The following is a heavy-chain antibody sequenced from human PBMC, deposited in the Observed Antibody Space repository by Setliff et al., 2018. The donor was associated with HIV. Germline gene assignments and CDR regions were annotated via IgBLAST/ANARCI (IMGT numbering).Heavy chain of an antibody. J-gene: IGHJ3*02. Sequence: ASVKVSCKASGYTFTSYGITWVRQAPGQGLEWMGWISSYNGNTDYAQELQGRVTMTTHTSTTTAYMELRSLRSDDTAVYYCARGLYSSSSRGAFDIWGQGTMVTVSS. CDR1: GYTFTSYG. CDR3: ARGLYSSSSRGAFDI. CDR2: ISSYNGNT. V-gene: IGHV1-18*01. D-gene: IGHD6-6*01.